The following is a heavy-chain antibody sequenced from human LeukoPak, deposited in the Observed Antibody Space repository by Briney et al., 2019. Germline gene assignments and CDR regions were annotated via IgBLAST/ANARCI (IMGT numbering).Heavy chain of an antibody. CDR3: ARVGESGSFDY. V-gene: IGHV3-64*02. CDR1: GFTFRSYS. J-gene: IGHJ4*02. D-gene: IGHD1-26*01. CDR2: IDPNGGNT. Sequence: GGSLRLSCAASGFTFRSYSMHWVRQTPGKGLEYVSAIDPNGGNTYYADSVKGRFTISRDNSRSTLSLQVGSLRAKDMAVYYCARVGESGSFDYWGQGTLVTVSS.